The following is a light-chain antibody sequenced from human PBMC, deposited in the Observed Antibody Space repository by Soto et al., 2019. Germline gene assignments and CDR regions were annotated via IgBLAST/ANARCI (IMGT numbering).Light chain of an antibody. V-gene: IGLV2-8*01. J-gene: IGLJ1*01. CDR1: SSDVGDYNF. CDR3: CSFTSSNTHV. CDR2: EVN. Sequence: QSALTQPPSASGSPGQSVAISCTGTSSDVGDYNFVSWYQQHPGKVPKLILFEVNKRPSGVSGRFSGSKSGNTASLTISGLQAEDEADYYCCSFTSSNTHVFGTGTKVTVL.